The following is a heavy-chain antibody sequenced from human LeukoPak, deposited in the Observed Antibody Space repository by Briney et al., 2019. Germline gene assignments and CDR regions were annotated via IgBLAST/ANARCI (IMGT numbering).Heavy chain of an antibody. CDR3: ASLVSCGEMDV. CDR2: ISSSSSYI. D-gene: IGHD1-26*01. CDR1: GFTFSSYS. V-gene: IGHV3-21*01. Sequence: GGSLRLSCAASGFTFSSYSMNWVRQAPGKGLEWVSSISSSSSYIYYADSVKGRFTISRDNAKNSLYLQMNSLRAEDTAVYYCASLVSCGEMDVWGQGTTVTVSS. J-gene: IGHJ6*02.